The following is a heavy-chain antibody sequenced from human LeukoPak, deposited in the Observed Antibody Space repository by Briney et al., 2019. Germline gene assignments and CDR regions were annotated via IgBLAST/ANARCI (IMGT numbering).Heavy chain of an antibody. CDR1: GFTLSHYW. Sequence: AGGSLRLSCTASGFTLSHYWMTWVRQAPGKGLEWVAKIEKDGSAAYYVDSMKGRFTISRDNAENSLYLQMNSLRAEDTAVYSCARAGVTNLLGETYWYFDLWGRGTLVTVSS. CDR2: IEKDGSAA. D-gene: IGHD1-26*01. CDR3: ARAGVTNLLGETYWYFDL. J-gene: IGHJ2*01. V-gene: IGHV3-7*01.